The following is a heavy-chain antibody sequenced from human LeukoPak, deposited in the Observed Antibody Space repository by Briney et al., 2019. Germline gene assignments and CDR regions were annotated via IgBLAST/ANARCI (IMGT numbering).Heavy chain of an antibody. J-gene: IGHJ5*02. CDR1: GFTFSSYG. V-gene: IGHV3-33*01. CDR2: IWYDGSNK. CDR3: ARDPGSGWRNWFDP. D-gene: IGHD6-19*01. Sequence: GGSLRLSCAASGFTFSSYGMHWVRQAPGKGLEWVAVIWYDGSNKYYPDSVKGRFTISRDNSKNTLYLQLNSLRAEDTAVYYCARDPGSGWRNWFDPWGQGTLVTVSS.